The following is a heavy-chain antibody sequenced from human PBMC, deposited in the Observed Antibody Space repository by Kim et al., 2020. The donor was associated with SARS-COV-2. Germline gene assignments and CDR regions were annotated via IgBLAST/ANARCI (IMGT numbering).Heavy chain of an antibody. J-gene: IGHJ6*02. D-gene: IGHD2-15*01. CDR1: GGSISSGGYY. CDR2: IYYSGST. V-gene: IGHV4-31*03. CDR3: ASTKPAANPYGMDV. Sequence: SETLSLTCSVSGGSISSGGYYWNWIRQHPGKGLEWIGYIYYSGSTYYNPSLKSRVTISVVTSKNQLSLKLTFVTAADTAVYYCASTKPAANPYGMDVWGQGTTVTVSS.